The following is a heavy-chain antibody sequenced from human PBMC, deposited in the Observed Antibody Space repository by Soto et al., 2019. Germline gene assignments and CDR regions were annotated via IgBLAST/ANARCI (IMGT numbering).Heavy chain of an antibody. CDR3: ARVGGYSGYDLSSGQLDI. J-gene: IGHJ3*02. Sequence: TLSLTCALSRHSITSGGYSWSWIRQPSGKGLDWIAYIYHSGSTYYNPSLKSRVTISVDRFKNQFSLKLSSVTAADTVVYYCARVGGYSGYDLSSGQLDIWGQGTMVA. CDR2: IYHSGST. CDR1: RHSITSGGYS. D-gene: IGHD5-12*01. V-gene: IGHV4-30-2*01.